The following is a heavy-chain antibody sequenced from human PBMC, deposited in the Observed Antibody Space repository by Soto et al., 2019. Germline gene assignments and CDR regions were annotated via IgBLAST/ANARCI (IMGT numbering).Heavy chain of an antibody. D-gene: IGHD3-10*01. CDR2: ISIDGTRT. CDR3: ARAQGEYDSGSYSSNWFDP. V-gene: IGHV3-74*03. Sequence: EVQLVESGGDLVQPGGSLRLSCAASGFTFSTYWMHWVRQAPGKGLVWVSGISIDGTRTTYADSVKGRFTISRDNAKNTLYLQMNGLRAEDTAVYHCARAQGEYDSGSYSSNWFDPWGQGSLVTVSS. J-gene: IGHJ5*02. CDR1: GFTFSTYW.